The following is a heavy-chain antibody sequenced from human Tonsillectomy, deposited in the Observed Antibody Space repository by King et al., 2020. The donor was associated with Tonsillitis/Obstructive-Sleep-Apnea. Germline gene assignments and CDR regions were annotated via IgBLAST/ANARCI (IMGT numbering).Heavy chain of an antibody. D-gene: IGHD1-7*01. J-gene: IGHJ4*02. Sequence: VQLVESGGGLVQPGGSLKLSCAASGFTFSGSAMHWVRQASGKGLEWVGRIRSKANTYATAYAASVKGRFTISRDDSKNTAYLQMNSLKTEDTAVYYCTSRIRGTTGGGFDYWGQGTLVTVSS. CDR1: GFTFSGSA. CDR2: IRSKANTYAT. CDR3: TSRIRGTTGGGFDY. V-gene: IGHV3-73*01.